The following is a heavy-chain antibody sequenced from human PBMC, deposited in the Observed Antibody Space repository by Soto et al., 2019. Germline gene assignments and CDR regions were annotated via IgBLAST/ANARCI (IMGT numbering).Heavy chain of an antibody. V-gene: IGHV1-69*01. Sequence: QVPLVQSGAEVKKPGSSVKVSCKASGGTFSSYAISWVRQAPGQGLEWMGGIIPIFGTANYAQKFQGRVTITADESTSTAYMELSSLSSEDTAVYYCARDLRDYYDSSGRGGFDYWGQGTLVTVSS. CDR1: GGTFSSYA. CDR3: ARDLRDYYDSSGRGGFDY. CDR2: IIPIFGTA. J-gene: IGHJ4*02. D-gene: IGHD3-22*01.